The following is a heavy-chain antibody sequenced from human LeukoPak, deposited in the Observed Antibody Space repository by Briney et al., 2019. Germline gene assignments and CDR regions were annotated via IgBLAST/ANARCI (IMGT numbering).Heavy chain of an antibody. D-gene: IGHD6-6*01. CDR3: ARVVLSSSPFYYYYYMDV. CDR2: ISSDNGNT. CDR1: GYTFTSYC. J-gene: IGHJ6*03. V-gene: IGHV1-18*01. Sequence: GASVQVSCKASGYTFTSYCCSWVRQAPAQGLEWMGWISSDNGNTYYAQKVQGRVAMTTDTSTSTAYMELRSLRSDDTAVYYCARVVLSSSPFYYYYYMDVWGKGTTVTVSS.